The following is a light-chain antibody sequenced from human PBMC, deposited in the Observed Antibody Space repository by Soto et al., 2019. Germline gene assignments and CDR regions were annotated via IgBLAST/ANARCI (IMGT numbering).Light chain of an antibody. CDR3: SSYTSNSTLV. J-gene: IGLJ2*01. Sequence: QSVLTQPASVSGSPGQSITISCTGTSSDVGAYNYVSWYQRHPAKAPKLMIYDVSNRPSGVSNRFSGSKSGNTASLTISGLQAEDEADYYCSSYTSNSTLVFGGGTKLTVL. CDR1: SSDVGAYNY. CDR2: DVS. V-gene: IGLV2-14*01.